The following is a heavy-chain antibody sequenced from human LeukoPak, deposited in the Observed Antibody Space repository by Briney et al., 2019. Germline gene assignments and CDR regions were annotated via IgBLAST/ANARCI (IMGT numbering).Heavy chain of an antibody. CDR3: ARGLVGGYDFDY. D-gene: IGHD5-12*01. CDR2: INPNSGGT. CDR1: GYTFTGYY. Sequence: ASVKVSCKASGYTFTGYYLHWVRQAPGQGLEWMGWINPNSGGTNYAQEFQGRVTMTRDTSISTAYMELSRLRSDDTAVYYCARGLVGGYDFDYWGQGTLVTVSS. V-gene: IGHV1-2*02. J-gene: IGHJ4*02.